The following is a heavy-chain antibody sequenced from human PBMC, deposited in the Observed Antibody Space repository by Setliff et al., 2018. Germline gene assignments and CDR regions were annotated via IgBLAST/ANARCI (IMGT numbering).Heavy chain of an antibody. CDR1: GFTFSSYW. Sequence: GGSLRLSCAASGFTFSSYWMSWVRQAPGKGLEWVSSISGSSTYTYYADSVKGRFTISRDNAKDSLYLQMNSLRAEDTAVYYCANDVRGGVYEIWGQGTMVTVSS. CDR2: ISGSSTYT. V-gene: IGHV3-21*03. J-gene: IGHJ3*02. D-gene: IGHD3-16*01. CDR3: ANDVRGGVYEI.